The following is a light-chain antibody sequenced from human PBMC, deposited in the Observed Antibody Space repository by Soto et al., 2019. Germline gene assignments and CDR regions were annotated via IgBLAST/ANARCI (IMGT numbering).Light chain of an antibody. CDR1: QSVSSY. V-gene: IGKV3-11*01. J-gene: IGKJ2*01. CDR3: QQRSNWPYT. Sequence: EIVLTQSPATLSLSPGERATLSCRASQSVSSYLAWYQQKPGQAPRLLIYDASNRATGIPARFSGSGSGTDFTLSTSSLDPEPFAVYYCQQRSNWPYTFDQGTKLEIK. CDR2: DAS.